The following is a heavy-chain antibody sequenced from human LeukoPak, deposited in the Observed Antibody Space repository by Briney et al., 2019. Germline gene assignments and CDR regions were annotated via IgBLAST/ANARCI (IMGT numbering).Heavy chain of an antibody. Sequence: SETLSLTCTVSGDSINSSSYYWGWIRQPPGKGLEWIGSLFYSLYHSESIYYTGSAYYNPSLKSRITIAVDTSKNQFSLKVNSVTAADTAAYYCARTGPLRGGMDVWGQGTTVTVSS. D-gene: IGHD3-9*01. CDR1: GDSINSSSYY. CDR2: LFYSLYHSESIYYTGSA. V-gene: IGHV4-39*01. J-gene: IGHJ6*02. CDR3: ARTGPLRGGMDV.